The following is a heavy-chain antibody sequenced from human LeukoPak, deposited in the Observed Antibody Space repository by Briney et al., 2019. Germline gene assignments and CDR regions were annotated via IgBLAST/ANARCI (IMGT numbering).Heavy chain of an antibody. V-gene: IGHV1-2*02. J-gene: IGHJ5*02. CDR3: AREARDTYCSSTSCYTNNWFDP. Sequence: ASVKVSCKASGHTFTGYYMHWVRQAPGQGLEWMGWINPNSGGTNYAQKFQGRVTMTRDTSISTAYMELSRVRSDDTAVYYCAREARDTYCSSTSCYTNNWFDPWGQGTLVTVSS. CDR2: INPNSGGT. D-gene: IGHD2-2*02. CDR1: GHTFTGYY.